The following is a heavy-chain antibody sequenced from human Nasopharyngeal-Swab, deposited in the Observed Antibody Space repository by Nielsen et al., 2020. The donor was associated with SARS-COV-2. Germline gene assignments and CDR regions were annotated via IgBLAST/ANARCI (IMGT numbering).Heavy chain of an antibody. CDR1: GGSISSYY. D-gene: IGHD3-3*01. J-gene: IGHJ6*02. CDR3: ATALTIFGADHYYYYYGMDV. Sequence: SETLSLTCTVSGGSISSYYWSWIRQPAGKGLEWIGRIYTSGSTNYNPSLKSRVTMSVDTSKNQFSLKLSSVTAADTAVYYCATALTIFGADHYYYYYGMDVWGQGTTVTVSS. CDR2: IYTSGST. V-gene: IGHV4-4*07.